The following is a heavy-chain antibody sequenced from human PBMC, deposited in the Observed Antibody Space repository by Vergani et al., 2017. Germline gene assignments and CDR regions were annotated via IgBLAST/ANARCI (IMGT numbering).Heavy chain of an antibody. V-gene: IGHV4-4*03. CDR2: ICHTEDT. Sequence: QVKLQESGPGLVKPPGTLSLTCAVSGDSISSNNCWTWVRQPPGKGLEWIGEICHTEDTKYSPSLKSRVTVSVDESRNLFSLRLNSVTAADTAVYYCARLPRGLRGMSLEYWGQGTLVTVSS. D-gene: IGHD3-10*01. CDR1: GDSISSNNC. CDR3: ARLPRGLRGMSLEY. J-gene: IGHJ4*02.